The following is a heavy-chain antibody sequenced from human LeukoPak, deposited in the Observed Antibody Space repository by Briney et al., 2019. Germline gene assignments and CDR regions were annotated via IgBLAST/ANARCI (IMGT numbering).Heavy chain of an antibody. J-gene: IGHJ4*02. CDR2: IGGSGRTI. D-gene: IGHD1-26*01. Sequence: GGSLRLTCAASGFTFSSYEMIWVRQPPGTGLEWVSYIGGSGRTIFYADSVKGRFTISRDNAKNSLYLQMNSLRAEDTAVYYCATLIVGGRDHWGEGTLVTVSS. CDR1: GFTFSSYE. CDR3: ATLIVGGRDH. V-gene: IGHV3-48*03.